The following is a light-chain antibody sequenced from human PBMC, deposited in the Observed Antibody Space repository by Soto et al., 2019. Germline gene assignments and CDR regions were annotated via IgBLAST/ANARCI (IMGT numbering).Light chain of an antibody. V-gene: IGLV2-23*01. CDR1: SSDVGTYNL. J-gene: IGLJ1*01. Sequence: QSALTQPASVSGSPGQSITISCTGSSSDVGTYNLVSWYQHHPGKAPKLMIYEGSQRPSGVSNRFSGSKSGNTASLTISGLQAEDEADYHCCSYAGSSTDVFGTGTKLTVL. CDR2: EGS. CDR3: CSYAGSSTDV.